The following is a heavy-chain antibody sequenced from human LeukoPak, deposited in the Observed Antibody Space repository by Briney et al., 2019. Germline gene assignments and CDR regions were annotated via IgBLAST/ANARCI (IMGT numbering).Heavy chain of an antibody. D-gene: IGHD6-19*01. Sequence: GASVKVSCKASGYSFTTYYMHWVRQAPGQGLEWMGIIKPSGGSTSYAQKFRDRVTMTRDTSTSTVYMELSSLRSEDTAVYYCARVHDSDWYFDYWGQGTLVTV. CDR1: GYSFTTYY. CDR3: ARVHDSDWYFDY. V-gene: IGHV1-46*01. J-gene: IGHJ4*02. CDR2: IKPSGGST.